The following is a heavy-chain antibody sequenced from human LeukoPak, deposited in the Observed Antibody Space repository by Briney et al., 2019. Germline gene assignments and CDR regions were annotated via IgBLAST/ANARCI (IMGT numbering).Heavy chain of an antibody. D-gene: IGHD6-19*01. CDR1: GFTFSNYA. J-gene: IGHJ4*02. CDR3: VVAVAGNSLDY. V-gene: IGHV3-23*01. CDR2: IDVSGDNT. Sequence: PGGSLRLSCAASGFTFSNYAMSWVRQGPGKGLEWVSAIDVSGDNTYYADSVKGRFTISRDNSKNTLYLQMNSLRAEDTAVYYCVVAVAGNSLDYWGQGTLVTVSS.